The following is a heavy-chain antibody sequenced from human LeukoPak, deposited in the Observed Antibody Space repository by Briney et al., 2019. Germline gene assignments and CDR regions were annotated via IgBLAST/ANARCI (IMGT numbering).Heavy chain of an antibody. J-gene: IGHJ4*02. Sequence: GGSLRLSCAASGFTFSSYAMTWVRQAPGKGLEWVSFIGSSGDDTFYAGSVKGRFTISRDNSKNTLYLQMNSLRVEDTAVYYCAKVRGGVIAMTFFDYWGQGTLVTVSS. V-gene: IGHV3-23*01. D-gene: IGHD3-16*01. CDR3: AKVRGGVIAMTFFDY. CDR1: GFTFSSYA. CDR2: IGSSGDDT.